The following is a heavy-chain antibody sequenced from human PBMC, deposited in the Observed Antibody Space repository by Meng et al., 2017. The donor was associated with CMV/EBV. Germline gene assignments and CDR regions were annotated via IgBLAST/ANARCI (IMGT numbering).Heavy chain of an antibody. D-gene: IGHD2-2*01. Sequence: SVKVSCKASGGTFSSYAISWVRQAPGQGLEWMGGIIPILGIANYAQKFQGRVTITADKSTSTAYMELSSLRSEDTAVYYCARELVPAATTYYYYGMDVWGQGTTVTVSS. CDR3: ARELVPAATTYYYYGMDV. CDR1: GGTFSSYA. CDR2: IIPILGIA. V-gene: IGHV1-69*10. J-gene: IGHJ6*02.